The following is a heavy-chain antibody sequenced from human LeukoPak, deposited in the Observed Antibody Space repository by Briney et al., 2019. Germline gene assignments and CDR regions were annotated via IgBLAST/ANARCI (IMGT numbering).Heavy chain of an antibody. D-gene: IGHD1-26*01. CDR3: ARMGYSGTYYLYAY. J-gene: IGHJ4*02. CDR2: ITSSSTYT. V-gene: IGHV3-11*06. CDR1: GFTFSDYY. Sequence: GGSLRLPCAVSGFTFSDYYMSWIRQAPGKGLEWVSYITSSSTYTNYADSVKGRFTISRDNAKNSLYLQMNSLRAEDTAVYYCARMGYSGTYYLYAYWGQGTLVTVSS.